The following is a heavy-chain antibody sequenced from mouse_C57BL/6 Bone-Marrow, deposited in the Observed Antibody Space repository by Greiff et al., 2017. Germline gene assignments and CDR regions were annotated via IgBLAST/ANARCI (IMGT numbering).Heavy chain of an antibody. V-gene: IGHV1-42*01. Sequence: VQLKQSGPELVKPGASVKISCKASGYSFTGYYMNWVKQSPEKSLEWIGEINPSTGGTTYNQKFKAKATLTVDKSSSTAYMQLKSLTSADSAVYYCAGGGNYGFAYWGQGTLVTVSA. CDR2: INPSTGGT. D-gene: IGHD2-1*01. CDR1: GYSFTGYY. CDR3: AGGGNYGFAY. J-gene: IGHJ3*01.